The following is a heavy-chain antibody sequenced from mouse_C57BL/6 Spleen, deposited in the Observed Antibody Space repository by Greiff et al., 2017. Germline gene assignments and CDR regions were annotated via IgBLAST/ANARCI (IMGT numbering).Heavy chain of an antibody. D-gene: IGHD1-1*01. J-gene: IGHJ4*01. CDR3: ARSSATVEGYDAMDY. V-gene: IGHV1-82*01. CDR1: GYAFSSSW. CDR2: IYPGDGDT. Sequence: QVQLKESGAELVKPGASVKLSCKASGYAFSSSWMNWVKQRPGKGLEWIGRIYPGDGDTNYNGKFKGKATLTADKSSSTAYLQLSSLTSEDSAVYYYARSSATVEGYDAMDYWGQGTTVTVSS.